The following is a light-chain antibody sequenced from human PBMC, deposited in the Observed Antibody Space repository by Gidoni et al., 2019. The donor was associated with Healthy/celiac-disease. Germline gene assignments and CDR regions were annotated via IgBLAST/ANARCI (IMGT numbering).Light chain of an antibody. CDR3: AAWDDSLNGPV. CDR2: SNN. Sequence: QSVLTQPPSASGTPGQRVTISCSGSSSNIGSNTVNWYQQHPGTAPKHLTYSNNQRPSGVPDRFSGSKSGTAASLAISGLRSEDEADYYCAAWDDSLNGPVYGGGTKLTVL. CDR1: SSNIGSNT. J-gene: IGLJ2*01. V-gene: IGLV1-44*01.